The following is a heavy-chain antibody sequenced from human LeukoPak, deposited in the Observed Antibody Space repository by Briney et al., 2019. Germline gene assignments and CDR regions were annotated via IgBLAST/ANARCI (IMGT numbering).Heavy chain of an antibody. V-gene: IGHV4-4*02. CDR1: GGSISSSHW. Sequence: PSETLSLTCAVSGGSISSSHWGSWVRQPPGKGLEWSGEIYHSGSTNYNPSLKSRVTISVVKAKNQFSLKLSSVTAADTAVYYCARGIIAAAGMDIDDFDIWGQGTMVTVSS. CDR2: IYHSGST. CDR3: ARGIIAAAGMDIDDFDI. J-gene: IGHJ3*02. D-gene: IGHD6-13*01.